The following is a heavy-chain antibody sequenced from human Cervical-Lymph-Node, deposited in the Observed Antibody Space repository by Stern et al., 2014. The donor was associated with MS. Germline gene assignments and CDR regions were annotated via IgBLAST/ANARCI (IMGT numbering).Heavy chain of an antibody. J-gene: IGHJ5*02. CDR2: IYAGGST. CDR1: GFTVSSNY. CDR3: ARDVSMIRGSFDL. V-gene: IGHV3-66*02. D-gene: IGHD3-10*01. Sequence: EVQLEESGGGLVQPGGSLRLSCAASGFTVSSNYMYWVRQGPGKGLEWVSVIYAGGSTYYADSVKGRFTISRDNSKNTVYLQMSSLRAEDTAVYYCARDVSMIRGSFDLWGQGTLVTVSS.